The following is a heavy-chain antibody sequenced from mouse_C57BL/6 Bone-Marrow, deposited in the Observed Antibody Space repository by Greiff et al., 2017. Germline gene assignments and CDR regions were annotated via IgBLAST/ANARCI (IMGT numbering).Heavy chain of an antibody. Sequence: VQLQQSGPGLVQPSPSLSITCTVSGFSFTSYGVNWVRQPPGKGLEWLGVIWSGGSTDYNSEFISRLSISKDNSKSHVFFKMNSLQADDTAIYYCARDLGAMDYWGQGTSVTVSS. J-gene: IGHJ4*01. CDR3: ARDLGAMDY. V-gene: IGHV2-4*02. CDR1: GFSFTSYG. D-gene: IGHD4-1*01. CDR2: IWSGGST.